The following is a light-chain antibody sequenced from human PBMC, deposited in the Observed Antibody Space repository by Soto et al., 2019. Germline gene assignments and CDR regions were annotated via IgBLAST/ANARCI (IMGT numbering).Light chain of an antibody. V-gene: IGKV1-5*01. J-gene: IGKJ1*01. CDR3: QQYNSYST. CDR1: QSISRW. Sequence: EIQMTQSPSTMSGSVGDRVTITCRASQSISRWLAWYQQKPGKAPKLLIHDVSTLESGVSSRFSGSGSGTEFTLTISSLQPDDFATYYCQQYNSYSTFGQGTKVDIK. CDR2: DVS.